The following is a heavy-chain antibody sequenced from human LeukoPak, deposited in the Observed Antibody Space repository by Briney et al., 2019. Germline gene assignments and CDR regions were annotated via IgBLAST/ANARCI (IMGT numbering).Heavy chain of an antibody. D-gene: IGHD3-10*01. CDR1: GFTFSSYS. Sequence: GGSLRLSCAASGFTFSSYSMNWVRQAPGKGLEWVSSISSSSSYIYCADSVKGRFTISRDNAKNSLYLQMNSLRAEDTAVYYCARDGFGYYYGSGSYSDLFDYWGQGTLVTVSS. V-gene: IGHV3-21*04. CDR2: ISSSSSYI. CDR3: ARDGFGYYYGSGSYSDLFDY. J-gene: IGHJ4*02.